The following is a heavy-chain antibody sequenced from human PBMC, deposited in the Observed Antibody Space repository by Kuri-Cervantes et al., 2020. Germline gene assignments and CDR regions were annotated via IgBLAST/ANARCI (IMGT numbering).Heavy chain of an antibody. V-gene: IGHV4-39*07. J-gene: IGHJ4*02. Sequence: GSLRLSCTVSGGSISSSSYYWGWIRQPPGKGLEWIGEINHSGSTNYNPSLKSRVTISVDTSKNQFSLKLSSVTAAGTAVYYCARGGKSITGSTGYFDYWGQGTLVTVSS. CDR2: INHSGST. CDR1: GGSISSSSYY. D-gene: IGHD1-7*01. CDR3: ARGGKSITGSTGYFDY.